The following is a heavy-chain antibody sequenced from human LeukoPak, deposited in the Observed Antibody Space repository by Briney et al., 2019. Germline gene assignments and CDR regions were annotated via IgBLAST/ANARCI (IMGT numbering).Heavy chain of an antibody. V-gene: IGHV3-7*01. Sequence: GGSLRLSCAASGFTVSGNHMSWVRQAPGKGLEWVANIKQDGSEKNYVDSVKGRFTISRDNAKNSLYLQMNSLRAEDTAVYYCARDEYSGSYYAIWGQGTMVTVSS. CDR3: ARDEYSGSYYAI. D-gene: IGHD1-26*01. J-gene: IGHJ3*02. CDR1: GFTVSGNH. CDR2: IKQDGSEK.